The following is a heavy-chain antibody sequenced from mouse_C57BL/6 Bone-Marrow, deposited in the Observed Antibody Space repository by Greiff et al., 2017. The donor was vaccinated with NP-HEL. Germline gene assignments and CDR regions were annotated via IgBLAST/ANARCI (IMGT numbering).Heavy chain of an antibody. J-gene: IGHJ2*01. V-gene: IGHV1-72*01. CDR3: ARTGIYYYGSSSAYYFDY. CDR2: IDPNSGGT. Sequence: QVQLQQPGAELVKPGASVKLSCKASGYTFTSYWLHWVKQRPGRGLEWIGRIDPNSGGTKYNEQFKSKATLTVDKPSSTAYMQLSSLTSEDSAVYYGARTGIYYYGSSSAYYFDYWGQGTTLTVSS. D-gene: IGHD1-1*01. CDR1: GYTFTSYW.